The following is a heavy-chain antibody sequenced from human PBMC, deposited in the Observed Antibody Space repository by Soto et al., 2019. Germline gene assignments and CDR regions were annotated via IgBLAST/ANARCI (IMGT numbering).Heavy chain of an antibody. CDR3: AKAAAYYGSGSYYNMEAYYYYGMDV. V-gene: IGHV3-23*01. Sequence: GGSLRLSCAASGFTFSSYAMSWVRQAPGKGLEWVSAISGSGGSTYYADSVKGRFTISRDNSKNTLYLQMNSLRAEDTAVYYCAKAAAYYGSGSYYNMEAYYYYGMDVWGQGTTVTVSS. CDR2: ISGSGGST. CDR1: GFTFSSYA. J-gene: IGHJ6*02. D-gene: IGHD3-10*01.